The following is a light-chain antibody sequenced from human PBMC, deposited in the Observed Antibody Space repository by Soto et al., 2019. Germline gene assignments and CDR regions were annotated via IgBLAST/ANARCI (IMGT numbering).Light chain of an antibody. CDR2: GNR. Sequence: QSVLTQPPSVSGAPGQRVTISCTGNSPNLGAGYDVHWYQQLPGAAPKLVIFGNRTRPSGVPERFSGSKSGTSASLAITGLQAEDEDDYYCQAYDYSLTASVFGGGTKLTVL. CDR1: SPNLGAGYD. J-gene: IGLJ3*02. CDR3: QAYDYSLTASV. V-gene: IGLV1-40*01.